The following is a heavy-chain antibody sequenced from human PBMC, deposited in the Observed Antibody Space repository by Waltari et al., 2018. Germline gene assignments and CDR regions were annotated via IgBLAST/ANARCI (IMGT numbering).Heavy chain of an antibody. V-gene: IGHV4-34*01. CDR3: ARGAWVVPRRGWFAP. D-gene: IGHD2-15*01. Sequence: QVQLQQWGAGLLKPSETLSLTCAVYGGSFSGYYWSWIRQPPGKGLEWIGEINHSGSTNYNPSLKSRVTISVDTSQNQFSLKLSSVTAADPAVYYCARGAWVVPRRGWFAPWGQGTLVTVSS. CDR1: GGSFSGYY. J-gene: IGHJ5*02. CDR2: INHSGST.